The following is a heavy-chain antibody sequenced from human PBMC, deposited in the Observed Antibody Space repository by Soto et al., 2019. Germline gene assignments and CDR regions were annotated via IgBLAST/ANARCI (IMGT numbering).Heavy chain of an antibody. D-gene: IGHD3-9*01. CDR3: ARESWSYYDILTGYYIGFGMDV. CDR1: GYTFTGYY. Sequence: VASVKVSCKASGYTFTGYYMHWVRQAPGQGLEWMGWINPNSGGTNYAQKFQGRVTMTRDTSISTAYMELSRLRSDDTAVYYCARESWSYYDILTGYYIGFGMDVWGQGTTVTVSS. V-gene: IGHV1-2*02. J-gene: IGHJ6*02. CDR2: INPNSGGT.